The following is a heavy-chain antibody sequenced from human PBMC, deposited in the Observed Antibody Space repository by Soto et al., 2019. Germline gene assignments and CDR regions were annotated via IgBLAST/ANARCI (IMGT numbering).Heavy chain of an antibody. Sequence: EVQLVESGGGLVQPGGSLRLSCAASGFTFSSYWMSWVRQAPGKGLEWVANIKQDGSEKYYVDSVKGRFTISRDNDKNSLYLQMNGMSAEDTAEYYCARGGYSSSWYYYYGMDFWGQGTTVTVSS. J-gene: IGHJ6*02. V-gene: IGHV3-7*04. CDR3: ARGGYSSSWYYYYGMDF. D-gene: IGHD6-13*01. CDR1: GFTFSSYW. CDR2: IKQDGSEK.